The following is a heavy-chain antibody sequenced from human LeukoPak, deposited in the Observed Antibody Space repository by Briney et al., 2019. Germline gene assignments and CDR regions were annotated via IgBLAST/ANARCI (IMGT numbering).Heavy chain of an antibody. V-gene: IGHV1-8*01. D-gene: IGHD3-22*01. CDR1: GYTFTSYH. J-gene: IGHJ6*02. CDR3: ARGMFDNSGHYYYFYYALDV. Sequence: ASVKVSCKASGYTFTSYHIDWLRQAPGQGPEWMGWMNAKSGHTGYAQNLEGRVTMTRDTSTNTAYMELRGLRSEDTAVYFCARGMFDNSGHYYYFYYALDVWGQGTTVTVSS. CDR2: MNAKSGHT.